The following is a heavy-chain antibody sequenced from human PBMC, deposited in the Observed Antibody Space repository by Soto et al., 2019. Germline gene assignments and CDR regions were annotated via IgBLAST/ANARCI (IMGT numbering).Heavy chain of an antibody. CDR3: ARGLSWSPYFES. CDR1: GASISTQS. V-gene: IGHV4-59*11. D-gene: IGHD3-3*01. CDR2: LYYSGTT. J-gene: IGHJ4*02. Sequence: QVQLQESGPGLVKPSETLSLTCTVSGASISTQSWNWIRQAPGKGLEWIGYLYYSGTTNYKPSVKSRDTISTDTSKNHVSLKLTSVTAADTAVYFCARGLSWSPYFESWGQGILVTLSS.